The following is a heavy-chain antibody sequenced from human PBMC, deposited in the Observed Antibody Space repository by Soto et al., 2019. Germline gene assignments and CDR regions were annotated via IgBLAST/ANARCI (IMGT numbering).Heavy chain of an antibody. CDR1: GGSFSGYY. CDR3: ARAGIVVVPANRRIDY. J-gene: IGHJ4*02. Sequence: SETLSLTCAVYGGSFSGYYWSWIRQPPGKGLEWIGEINHSGSTNYNPSLKSRVTISVDTSKNQFSLKLSSVTAADTAVYYCARAGIVVVPANRRIDYWGQGTLVTVSS. V-gene: IGHV4-34*01. D-gene: IGHD2-2*01. CDR2: INHSGST.